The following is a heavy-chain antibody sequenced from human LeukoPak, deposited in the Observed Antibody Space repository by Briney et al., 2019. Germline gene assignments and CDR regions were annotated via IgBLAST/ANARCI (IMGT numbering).Heavy chain of an antibody. CDR3: ARDGNNYYYYGMDV. V-gene: IGHV1-69*04. Sequence: ASVKVSCKASGGTFSSYAISWVRQAPGQGLEWMGRIIPILGIANYAQKFQGRVTITADKSTSTAYMELSSLRSEDTAVYYCARDGNNYYYYGMDVWGQGTTVTVSS. CDR2: IIPILGIA. J-gene: IGHJ6*02. D-gene: IGHD1/OR15-1a*01. CDR1: GGTFSSYA.